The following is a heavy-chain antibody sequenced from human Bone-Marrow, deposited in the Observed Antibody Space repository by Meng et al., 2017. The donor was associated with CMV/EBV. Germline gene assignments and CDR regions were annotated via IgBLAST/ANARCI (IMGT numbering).Heavy chain of an antibody. V-gene: IGHV1-2*02. CDR2: INPNSGGT. Sequence: ASVKVSCKASGYTFTSYYMHWVRQAPGQGLEWMGWINPNSGGTNYAQKFQGRVSMTRDTSINTAYMELSRLRSDDTAVYYCASLPYCSTTSCYLAPDYGMDVWGQGTTVTVSS. CDR1: GYTFTSYY. D-gene: IGHD2-2*01. J-gene: IGHJ6*02. CDR3: ASLPYCSTTSCYLAPDYGMDV.